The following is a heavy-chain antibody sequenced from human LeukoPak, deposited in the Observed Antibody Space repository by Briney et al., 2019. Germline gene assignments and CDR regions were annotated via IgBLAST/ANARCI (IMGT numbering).Heavy chain of an antibody. CDR2: INSDGSRT. CDR3: AREVGDYYDSSGSFGY. CDR1: GFTFSSHW. Sequence: GGSLRLSCAASGFTFSSHWMHWVRQGPGKGLVWVSRINSDGSRTIYADSVKGRFTISRDSAKNTLYLQMNSLRAEDTAVYYCAREVGDYYDSSGSFGYWGQGALVTVSS. D-gene: IGHD3-22*01. V-gene: IGHV3-74*01. J-gene: IGHJ4*02.